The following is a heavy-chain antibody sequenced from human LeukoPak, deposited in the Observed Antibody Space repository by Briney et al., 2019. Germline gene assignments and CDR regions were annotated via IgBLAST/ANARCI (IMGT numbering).Heavy chain of an antibody. V-gene: IGHV1-69*06. CDR3: ARDGDFGSARAYYFDY. J-gene: IGHJ4*02. CDR2: IIPIFGTA. CDR1: GGTFSSYA. D-gene: IGHD6-6*01. Sequence: SVRVSCKASGGTFSSYAISWVRQAPGQGLEWMGRIIPIFGTANYAQKFQGRVTITADKSTSTAYMELSSLRSEDTAVYYCARDGDFGSARAYYFDYWGQGTLVTVSS.